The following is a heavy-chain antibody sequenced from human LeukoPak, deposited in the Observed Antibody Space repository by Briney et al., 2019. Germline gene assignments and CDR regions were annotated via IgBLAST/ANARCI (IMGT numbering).Heavy chain of an antibody. J-gene: IGHJ4*02. V-gene: IGHV4-4*07. D-gene: IGHD6-13*01. Sequence: PSETLSLTCTVSGGSISSYYWSWIRQPAGKGLEWIGRIYTSGSTNYNPSLKSRVTMSVDTSKNQFSLKLSSVTAADTAVYYCAREDGSSWYLTLFDYWGQGTLVTVSS. CDR2: IYTSGST. CDR3: AREDGSSWYLTLFDY. CDR1: GGSISSYY.